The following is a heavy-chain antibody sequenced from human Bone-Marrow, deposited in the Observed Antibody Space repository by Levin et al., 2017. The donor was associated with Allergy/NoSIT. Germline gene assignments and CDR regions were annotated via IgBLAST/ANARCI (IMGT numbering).Heavy chain of an antibody. CDR3: AKDLDPSSSWYQPDY. CDR2: ISGSGGST. D-gene: IGHD6-13*01. Sequence: WGGKGAGKGLEWVSAISGSGGSTYYADSVKGRFTISRDNSKNTLYLQMNSLRAEDTAVYYCAKDLDPSSSWYQPDYWGQGTLVTVSS. V-gene: IGHV3-23*01. J-gene: IGHJ4*02.